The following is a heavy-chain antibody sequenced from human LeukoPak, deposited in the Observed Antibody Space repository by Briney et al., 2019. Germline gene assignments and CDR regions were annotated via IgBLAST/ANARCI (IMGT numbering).Heavy chain of an antibody. V-gene: IGHV4-34*01. CDR2: INHSGST. CDR1: GGAFSGYY. CDR3: ARRRKLVDLYYYYGMDV. J-gene: IGHJ6*02. D-gene: IGHD1-26*01. Sequence: PSETLSLTCAVYGGAFSGYYWSWIRQPPGKGLEWIGEINHSGSTNYNPSLKCRVTISVDTSKNQFSLKLSSVTAADTAVYYCARRRKLVDLYYYYGMDVWGQGTTVTVSS.